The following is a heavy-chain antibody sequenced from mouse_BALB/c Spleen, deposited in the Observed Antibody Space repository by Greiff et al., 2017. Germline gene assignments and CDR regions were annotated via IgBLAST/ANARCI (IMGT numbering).Heavy chain of an antibody. J-gene: IGHJ3*01. D-gene: IGHD2-1*01. CDR2: INPDSSTI. CDR1: GFDFSRYW. Sequence: EVKLLESGGGLVQPGGSLKLSCAASGFDFSRYWMSWVRQAPGKGLEWIGEINPDSSTINYTPSLKDKFIISRDNAKNTLYLQMSKVRSEDTALYYCARPHGNYYAWFAYWGQGTLVTVSA. V-gene: IGHV4-1*02. CDR3: ARPHGNYYAWFAY.